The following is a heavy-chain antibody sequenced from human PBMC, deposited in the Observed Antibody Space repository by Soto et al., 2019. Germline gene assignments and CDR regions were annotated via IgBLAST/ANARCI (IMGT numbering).Heavy chain of an antibody. D-gene: IGHD4-4*01. J-gene: IGHJ4*02. CDR1: GGSISSSSYY. CDR2: IYYSGST. V-gene: IGHV4-39*01. CDR3: ARLQGNLDY. Sequence: PSETLSLTCTVSGGSISSSSYYWGWIRQPPGKGLEWIGSIYYSGSTYYNPSLKSRVTISVDTSKNQFSLKLSSVTAADTAVYYCARLQGNLDYWGQGTLVTVSS.